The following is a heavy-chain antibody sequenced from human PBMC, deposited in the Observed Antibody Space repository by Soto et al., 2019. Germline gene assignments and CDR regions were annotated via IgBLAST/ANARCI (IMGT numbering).Heavy chain of an antibody. Sequence: QVQLVESGGGVVQPGRSLRLSCAASGFTFSTYGMHWVRQAPGKGLEWVAVISYDGSNKYYADSVKGRSTISRDNSKNTLFLQMNSLRAEDTAVYYCAKDLGEYCTGGSCYYLDYWGQGTLVTVSS. D-gene: IGHD2-15*01. J-gene: IGHJ4*02. CDR3: AKDLGEYCTGGSCYYLDY. CDR1: GFTFSTYG. CDR2: ISYDGSNK. V-gene: IGHV3-30*18.